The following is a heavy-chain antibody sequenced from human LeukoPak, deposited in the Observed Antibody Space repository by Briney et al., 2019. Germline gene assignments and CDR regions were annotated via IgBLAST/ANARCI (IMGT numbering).Heavy chain of an antibody. CDR1: GYTFTGYY. D-gene: IGHD2-21*02. CDR2: INPNSGGT. J-gene: IGHJ4*02. Sequence: PGASVKVSCKASGYTFTGYYMHWVRQAPGQGLEWMGWINPNSGGTNYAQKFQGRVTMTRDTSISTAYMELSRLRSDDTAVYYCARVAKGLRSTLGYWGQGTLVTVSS. V-gene: IGHV1-2*02. CDR3: ARVAKGLRSTLGY.